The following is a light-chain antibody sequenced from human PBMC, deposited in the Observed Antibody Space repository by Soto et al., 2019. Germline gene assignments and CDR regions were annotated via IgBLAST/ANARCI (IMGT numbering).Light chain of an antibody. V-gene: IGKV3-20*01. CDR1: QSVNSR. J-gene: IGKJ5*01. CDR2: DAS. CDR3: QQYVVGSLLS. Sequence: VLTQSPGTLSLSPVDRANISCRPSQSVNSRLAWYRHKPGEAPRLLISDASIRAAGIPDRFSGSGSGTDFTLTISGLEPEDFAVYYCQQYVVGSLLSFGRGTRLEIK.